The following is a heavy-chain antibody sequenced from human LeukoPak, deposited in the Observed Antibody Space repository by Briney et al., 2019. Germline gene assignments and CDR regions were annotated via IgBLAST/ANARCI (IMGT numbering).Heavy chain of an antibody. CDR2: ISPGGYTM. CDR1: GFSFSDHH. J-gene: IGHJ4*02. CDR3: AGGLDIAVAGPGGYFDY. Sequence: GVSLRLSCAASGFSFSDHHMSWIRQAPGKGPEWVAYISPGGYTMHFADSVRGQFTISRDNGKKSVYLQMNSPTAEDTAVYYCAGGLDIAVAGPGGYFDYWGQETLVTVSS. D-gene: IGHD6-19*01. V-gene: IGHV3-11*01.